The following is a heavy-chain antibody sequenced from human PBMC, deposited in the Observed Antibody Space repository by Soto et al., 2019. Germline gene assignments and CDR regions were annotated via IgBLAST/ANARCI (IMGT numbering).Heavy chain of an antibody. CDR1: GYTFTGYY. CDR2: INPNSGGT. J-gene: IGHJ1*01. V-gene: IGHV1-2*04. Sequence: ASVKVSCKASGYTFTGYYMHWVRQAPGQGLEWMGWINPNSGGTNYAQKFQGWVTMTRDTSISTAYMELSRLRSDDAAVYYCARDSQESTAGYFQHWGQGTLVTVSS. CDR3: ARDSQESTAGYFQH.